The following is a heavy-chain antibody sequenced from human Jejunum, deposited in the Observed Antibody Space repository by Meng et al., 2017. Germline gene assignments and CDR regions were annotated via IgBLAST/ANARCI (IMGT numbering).Heavy chain of an antibody. CDR3: ARDIQIAY. Sequence: GESLKISCAASGFTFRIYSMTWVRQAPGRGLEWVAKIKQDGSDKNYVDSVKGRFTISRDKAKNSLYLQMNSLRAEDTAVYYCARDIQIAYWGQGTLVTVSS. CDR1: GFTFRIYS. V-gene: IGHV3-7*01. J-gene: IGHJ4*02. CDR2: IKQDGSDK.